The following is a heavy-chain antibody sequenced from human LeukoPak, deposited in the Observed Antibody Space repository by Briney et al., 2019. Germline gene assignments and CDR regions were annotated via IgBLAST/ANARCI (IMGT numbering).Heavy chain of an antibody. V-gene: IGHV3-11*01. Sequence: PGGSLRLSCAASGFTLSHYYMTWIRQAPGKGLEWHSCISSSGDTIYYADSVKGRSTVSRDNAENSLYLQMNSLRAEDTAMYYCARQGSEIDYWGQGTLVTVSS. J-gene: IGHJ4*02. CDR3: ARQGSEIDY. CDR2: ISSSGDTI. CDR1: GFTLSHYY.